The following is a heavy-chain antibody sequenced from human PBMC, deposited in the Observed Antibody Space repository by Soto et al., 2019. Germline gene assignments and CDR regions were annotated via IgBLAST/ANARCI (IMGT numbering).Heavy chain of an antibody. V-gene: IGHV3-48*01. Sequence: GGPLGLSYAASGFTWGSHSMNWVRQAPGKGLEWVSYISSSSSTIYYADSVKGRFTISRDNAKNSLYLQMNSLRAEDTAVYYCARHPERIAQIGWFDPWGQGTLVTVSS. D-gene: IGHD6-13*01. CDR3: ARHPERIAQIGWFDP. J-gene: IGHJ5*02. CDR2: ISSSSSTI. CDR1: GFTWGSHS.